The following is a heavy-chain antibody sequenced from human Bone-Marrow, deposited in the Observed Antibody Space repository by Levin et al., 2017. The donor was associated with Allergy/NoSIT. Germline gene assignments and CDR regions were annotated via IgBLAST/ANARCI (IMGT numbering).Heavy chain of an antibody. CDR1: RFIFRNYW. V-gene: IGHV3-7*01. Sequence: GGSLRLSCRGSRFIFRNYWMTWVRQAPGKGLEWVANIKSDGSETYYVDSVKGRFTISRDNGENSLYLQMTSLTVDDTAVYYCGRGGEWLIHRGVFDSWGQGTLVTVAS. D-gene: IGHD6-19*01. CDR2: IKSDGSET. CDR3: GRGGEWLIHRGVFDS. J-gene: IGHJ4*02.